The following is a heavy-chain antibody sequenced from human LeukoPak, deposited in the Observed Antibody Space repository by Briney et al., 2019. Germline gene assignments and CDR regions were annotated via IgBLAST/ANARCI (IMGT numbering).Heavy chain of an antibody. CDR1: GYSFTSYW. D-gene: IGHD6-13*01. J-gene: IGHJ3*02. CDR3: AGWGGGPGQQLPPVGAFDI. V-gene: IGHV5-51*01. CDR2: IYPGDSDT. Sequence: GESLKISCKGSGYSFTSYWIGWVRQMPGKGLEGMGIIYPGDSDTRYSPSFQGQVTISADKSISTAYLQWSSLKASDTAMYYCAGWGGGPGQQLPPVGAFDIWGQGTMVTVSS.